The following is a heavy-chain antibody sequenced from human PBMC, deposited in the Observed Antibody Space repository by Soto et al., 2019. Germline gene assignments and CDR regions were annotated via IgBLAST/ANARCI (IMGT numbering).Heavy chain of an antibody. Sequence: QVQLVESGGGVVQPGRSLRLSCAASGFTFSSYGMHWVRQAPVKGLEWVAVMWNDGSNKYYADSVKGRFTISRDNSKNTVYLQMNSLRAEDTAVYYCAKEFWSGPFDYWGQGTLVTVSS. V-gene: IGHV3-33*06. J-gene: IGHJ4*02. CDR2: MWNDGSNK. D-gene: IGHD3-3*01. CDR1: GFTFSSYG. CDR3: AKEFWSGPFDY.